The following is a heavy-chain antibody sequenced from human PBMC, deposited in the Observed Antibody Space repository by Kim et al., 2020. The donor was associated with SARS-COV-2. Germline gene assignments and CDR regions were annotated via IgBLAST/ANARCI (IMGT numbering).Heavy chain of an antibody. CDR1: GFTFSSYS. D-gene: IGHD3-9*01. CDR2: ISSSSSTI. J-gene: IGHJ6*02. Sequence: GGSLRLSCAASGFTFSSYSMNWVRQAPGKGLEWVSYISSSSSTIYYADSVKGRFTISRDNAKNSLYLQMNSLRDEDTAVYYCARDPPELTYYDILTGGMDVWGQGTTVTVSS. CDR3: ARDPPELTYYDILTGGMDV. V-gene: IGHV3-48*02.